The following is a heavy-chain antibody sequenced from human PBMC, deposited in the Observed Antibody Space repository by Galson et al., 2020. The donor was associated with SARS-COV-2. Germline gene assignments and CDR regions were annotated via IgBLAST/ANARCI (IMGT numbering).Heavy chain of an antibody. CDR1: GFTFSSYA. CDR2: ISYDGSNK. V-gene: IGHV3-30-3*01. Sequence: GGSLRLSCAASGFTFSSYAMHWVRPAPGKGLEWVAVISYDGSNKYYADPVKGRFTISRDNSKNTQYLQMNSLRAEDTAVYYCARGGGYHDAFDIWGQGTMVTVSS. J-gene: IGHJ3*02. CDR3: ARGGGYHDAFDI. D-gene: IGHD6-25*01.